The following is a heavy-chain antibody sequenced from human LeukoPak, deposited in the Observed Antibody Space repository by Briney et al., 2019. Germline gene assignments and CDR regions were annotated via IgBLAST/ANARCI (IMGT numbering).Heavy chain of an antibody. CDR2: IYHSGTA. Sequence: SETLSLTCGVSDYSISSDYYWGWIRQPPGKGLEWIGSIYHSGTAYYNPSLNSRVTISVDTSKNQFSLKLNSVTAADTAVYYCARENVYDSSGYYYGVWFDPWGQGTLVTVSS. CDR3: ARENVYDSSGYYYGVWFDP. CDR1: DYSISSDYY. D-gene: IGHD3-22*01. J-gene: IGHJ5*02. V-gene: IGHV4-38-2*02.